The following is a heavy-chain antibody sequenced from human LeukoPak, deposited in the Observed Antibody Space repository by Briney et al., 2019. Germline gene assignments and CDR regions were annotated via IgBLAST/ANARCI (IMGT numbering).Heavy chain of an antibody. CDR3: ASDSYYYDSSGYFSHWFDP. J-gene: IGHJ5*02. CDR2: IYTNGST. D-gene: IGHD3-22*01. CDR1: GGSISSGSYY. V-gene: IGHV4-61*02. Sequence: PSETLSLTCTVSGGSISSGSYYWRWIRQPAGKGLEWIGRIYTNGSTNYNPSLKSRVTISVDTSKNQFSLKLSSVTAADTAVYYCASDSYYYDSSGYFSHWFDPWGQGTLVTVSS.